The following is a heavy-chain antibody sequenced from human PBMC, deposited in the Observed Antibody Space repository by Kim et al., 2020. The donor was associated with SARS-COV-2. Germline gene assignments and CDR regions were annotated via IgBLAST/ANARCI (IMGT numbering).Heavy chain of an antibody. V-gene: IGHV3-73*01. Sequence: SGKGRFTSSRDDSRNTAYLQMNGLKTEDTAVYYCTRIPATTLAFWDAFDIWGQGTMVTVSS. CDR3: TRIPATTLAFWDAFDI. J-gene: IGHJ3*02. D-gene: IGHD1-1*01.